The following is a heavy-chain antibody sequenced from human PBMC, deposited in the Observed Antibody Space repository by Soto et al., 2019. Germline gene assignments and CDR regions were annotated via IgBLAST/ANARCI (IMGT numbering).Heavy chain of an antibody. V-gene: IGHV3-30-3*01. Sequence: SLRLSCAASGFTFSRSAIHWVRQAPGKGLEWVAVISYDGSNKYYADSVKGRFTISRDNSKNTLYLQMNSLRTEDTAVYYCARARTAPGYSGYDAFDIWG. J-gene: IGHJ3*02. CDR2: ISYDGSNK. CDR3: ARARTAPGYSGYDAFDI. D-gene: IGHD5-12*01. CDR1: GFTFSRSA.